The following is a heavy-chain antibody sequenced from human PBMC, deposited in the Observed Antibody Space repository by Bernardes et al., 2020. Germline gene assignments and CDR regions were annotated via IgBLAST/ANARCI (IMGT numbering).Heavy chain of an antibody. D-gene: IGHD2-21*01. J-gene: IGHJ5*02. CDR1: GGSISSSNYY. CDR3: ARQGALLNWFDP. Sequence: SEPLSLTCTVAGGSISSSNYYWGWIRQPPGKGLEWIGSIYYSGSTYYNPSLKSRVTTSVDTSKNQFSLKLSSVTAADTAVYYCARQGALLNWFDPWGQGTLVTVSS. V-gene: IGHV4-39*01. CDR2: IYYSGST.